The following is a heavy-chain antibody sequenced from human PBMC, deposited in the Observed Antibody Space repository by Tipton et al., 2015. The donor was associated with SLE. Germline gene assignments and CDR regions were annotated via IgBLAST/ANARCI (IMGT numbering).Heavy chain of an antibody. D-gene: IGHD2-21*02. CDR3: AKLRKTDSPASGFDF. V-gene: IGHV3-23*05. CDR1: GLTFSNYG. CDR2: IYPSGYS. J-gene: IGHJ4*02. Sequence: SLRLSCAGSGLTFSNYGMAWVRQAPGKGLEWVSAIYPSGYSYYSYSLRGRFSLSRDDSRNTLYLQLTTLRGEDTAVYYCAKLRKTDSPASGFDFWGQGTLVTVSS.